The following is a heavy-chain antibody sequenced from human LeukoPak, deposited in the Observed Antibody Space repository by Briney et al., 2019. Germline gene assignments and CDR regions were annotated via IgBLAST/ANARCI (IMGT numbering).Heavy chain of an antibody. CDR2: IWYDGSNK. CDR3: VRGRTSFDP. Sequence: GGSLRLSCAASGFTFSSYGMHWVRQAPGKGLEWVAVIWYDGSNKYYADSVKGRFTISRDNAKNTPYLQMNSLRAEDTAVYYCVRGRTSFDPWGQGTLVTVSS. V-gene: IGHV3-33*01. CDR1: GFTFSSYG. D-gene: IGHD1-14*01. J-gene: IGHJ5*02.